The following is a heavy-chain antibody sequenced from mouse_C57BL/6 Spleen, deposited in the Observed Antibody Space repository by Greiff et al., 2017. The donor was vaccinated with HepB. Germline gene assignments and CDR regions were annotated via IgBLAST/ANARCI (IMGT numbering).Heavy chain of an antibody. CDR3: ARWDYLYYAMDY. CDR1: GYAFSSYW. V-gene: IGHV1-80*01. CDR2: IYPGDGDT. Sequence: VKLQQSGAELVKPGASVKISCKASGYAFSSYWMNWVKQRPGKGLEWIGQIYPGDGDTNYNGKFKGKATLTADKSSSTAYMQLSSLTSEDSAVYFCARWDYLYYAMDYWGQGTSVTVSS. J-gene: IGHJ4*01. D-gene: IGHD5-5*01.